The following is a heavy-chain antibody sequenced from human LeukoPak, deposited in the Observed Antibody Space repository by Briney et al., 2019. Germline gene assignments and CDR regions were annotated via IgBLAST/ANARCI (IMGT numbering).Heavy chain of an antibody. Sequence: PGGSLRLSCAASGFTFSSYDMHWVRQVTGKGLEWVSSIGISGDTYYADSVKGRFTISREDAKNSLYLQMNSLRAGDTAVYYCARGKYGYTSGWQIIDYWGQGTLVTVSS. CDR2: IGISGDT. D-gene: IGHD6-19*01. V-gene: IGHV3-13*01. CDR3: ARGKYGYTSGWQIIDY. J-gene: IGHJ4*02. CDR1: GFTFSSYD.